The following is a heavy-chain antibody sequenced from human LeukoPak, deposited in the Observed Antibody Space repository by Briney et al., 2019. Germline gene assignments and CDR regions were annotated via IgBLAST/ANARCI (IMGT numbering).Heavy chain of an antibody. CDR1: GGSFSGYY. CDR2: INHSGST. J-gene: IGHJ4*02. D-gene: IGHD1-1*01. V-gene: IGHV4-34*01. CDR3: AREPLPTYFDY. Sequence: PSETLSLTCAVYGGSFSGYYWSWIRQPPGKGLEWIGEINHSGSTNYNPSLKSRVTISVDTSKNQFSLKLSSVTAADTAVYYCAREPLPTYFDYWGQGTLVTVSS.